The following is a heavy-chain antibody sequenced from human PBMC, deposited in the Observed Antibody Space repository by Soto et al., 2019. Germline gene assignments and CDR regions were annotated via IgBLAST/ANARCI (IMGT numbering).Heavy chain of an antibody. D-gene: IGHD6-13*01. CDR2: IHPGDSDT. Sequence: LGESLKISCQGSGYSFTNYWVGWVRQIPGRGLEWMGIIHPGDSDTRYSPFFQGQVTISADKSISTAYLQWSSLKASDTAMYYCAGHNRYSSTWFEGWFDPWGQGTLVTVSS. J-gene: IGHJ5*02. V-gene: IGHV5-51*01. CDR1: GYSFTNYW. CDR3: AGHNRYSSTWFEGWFDP.